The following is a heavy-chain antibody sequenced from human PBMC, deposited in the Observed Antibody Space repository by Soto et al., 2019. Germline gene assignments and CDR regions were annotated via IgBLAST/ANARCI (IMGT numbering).Heavy chain of an antibody. Sequence: QVQLVQSGAEVKKPGSSVKVSCKASGGTFSSYAISWVRQAPGQGLEWMGGIIPIFVTANYAQKFQGRVTITADESTSTAYMELSSLRSEDTAVYYCASTECGVDRTYCYYGIDVWGQGTTVTVSS. CDR2: IIPIFVTA. V-gene: IGHV1-69*01. CDR3: ASTECGVDRTYCYYGIDV. CDR1: GGTFSSYA. D-gene: IGHD3-3*01. J-gene: IGHJ6*02.